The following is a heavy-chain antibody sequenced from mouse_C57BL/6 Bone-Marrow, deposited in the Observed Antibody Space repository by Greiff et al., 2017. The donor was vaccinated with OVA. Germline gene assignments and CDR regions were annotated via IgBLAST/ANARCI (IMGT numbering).Heavy chain of an antibody. Sequence: QVQLKQPGAELVKPGASVKLSCKASGYTFTSYWMHWVKQRPGQGLEWIGMIHPNSGSTNYNEKFKSKATLTVDKSSSTAYMQLSSLTSEDSAVYYCARGPLLRYLYYFDYWGQGTTLTVSS. CDR2: IHPNSGST. J-gene: IGHJ2*01. CDR3: ARGPLLRYLYYFDY. D-gene: IGHD1-1*01. CDR1: GYTFTSYW. V-gene: IGHV1-64*01.